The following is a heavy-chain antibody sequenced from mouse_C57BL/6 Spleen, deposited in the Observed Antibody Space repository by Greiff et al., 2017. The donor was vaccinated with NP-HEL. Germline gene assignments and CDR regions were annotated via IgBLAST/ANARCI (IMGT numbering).Heavy chain of an antibody. CDR2: ISSSGST. CDR1: GYSITNGNHW. D-gene: IGHD3-1*01. CDR3: ARERNSGYAMDY. J-gene: IGHJ4*01. V-gene: IGHV3-4*01. Sequence: EVKLLESGPALVKPSQTVSLTCTVTGYSITNGNHWWNWIRQVSGSKLEWIGYISSSGSTDSNPSLKSRISITRVTSKNQLFLQLHSVTTEDIATYYCARERNSGYAMDYWGQGTSVTVSS.